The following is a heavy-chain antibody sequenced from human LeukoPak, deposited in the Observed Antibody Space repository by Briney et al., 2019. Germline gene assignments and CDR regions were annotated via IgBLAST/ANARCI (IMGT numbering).Heavy chain of an antibody. CDR1: GFTFTIFG. CDR2: IDARTGIT. D-gene: IGHD3-3*01. V-gene: IGHV3-48*01. CDR3: ARTYDFGRGPPGDAFDN. Sequence: PGGSLRLSCATSGFTFTIFGINWVRQAPGKGPEWVSYIDARTGITYYADSMQGRFTISRDNAKESVFLQMNRLRVDDTAVYYCARTYDFGRGPPGDAFDNWGQGTPVTVSS. J-gene: IGHJ3*02.